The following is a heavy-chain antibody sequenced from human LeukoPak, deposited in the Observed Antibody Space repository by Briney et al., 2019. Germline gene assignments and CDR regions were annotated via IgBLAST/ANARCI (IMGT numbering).Heavy chain of an antibody. V-gene: IGHV1-46*01. CDR3: ARDQVPVAGTFDY. CDR1: GYTFTSYY. J-gene: IGHJ4*02. D-gene: IGHD6-19*01. CDR2: INPSGGST. Sequence: ASVNVSCKASGYTFTSYYMHWVRQAPGQGLEWMGIINPSGGSTSYAQKFQGRVTMTRDTSTSTAYMELRSLRSDDTAVYYCARDQVPVAGTFDYWGQGTLSPSPQ.